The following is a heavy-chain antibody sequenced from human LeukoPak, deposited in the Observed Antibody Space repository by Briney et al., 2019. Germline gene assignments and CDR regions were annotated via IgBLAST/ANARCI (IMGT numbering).Heavy chain of an antibody. CDR3: ARDPSPVYYASGSSKYYYYGMDV. V-gene: IGHV3-66*01. Sequence: GGSLRLSCAASGFTVSSNYMNWVRQAPGKGLEWVSLISSGGTTYYTDSVKGRFTISRDISKSTLYLQMNSLRAEDTAVYYCARDPSPVYYASGSSKYYYYGMDVWGPGTTVTVSS. D-gene: IGHD3-10*01. CDR2: ISSGGTT. J-gene: IGHJ6*02. CDR1: GFTVSSNY.